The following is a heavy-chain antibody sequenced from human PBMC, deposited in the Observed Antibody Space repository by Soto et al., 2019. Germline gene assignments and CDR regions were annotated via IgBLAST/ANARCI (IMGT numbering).Heavy chain of an antibody. CDR1: GYTFTSYG. CDR3: ARARKRGMTLRGYSGYVIDY. V-gene: IGHV1-18*04. CDR2: ISAYNGNT. D-gene: IGHD5-12*01. J-gene: IGHJ4*02. Sequence: GASVKVSCKASGYTFTSYGISWVRQAPGQGLEWMGWISAYNGNTNYAQKLQGRVTMTTDTSISTAYMELSSLRSEDTAVYYCARARKRGMTLRGYSGYVIDYWGQGTLVTVSS.